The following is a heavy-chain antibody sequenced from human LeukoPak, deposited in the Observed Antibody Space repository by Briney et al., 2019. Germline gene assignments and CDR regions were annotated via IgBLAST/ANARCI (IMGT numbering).Heavy chain of an antibody. D-gene: IGHD2-15*01. CDR2: ISDTGNT. CDR3: AKAPVTTCRGAFCYPFDY. J-gene: IGHJ4*02. CDR1: GFTFSSYA. Sequence: GGSLRLSCAASGFTFSSYAMHWVRQAPGKGLEWVSAISDTGNTYHADSVKGRFTISRDSSKNTLFLQMNRLRPEDAAVYYCAKAPVTTCRGAFCYPFDYWGLGTLVTVSS. V-gene: IGHV3-23*01.